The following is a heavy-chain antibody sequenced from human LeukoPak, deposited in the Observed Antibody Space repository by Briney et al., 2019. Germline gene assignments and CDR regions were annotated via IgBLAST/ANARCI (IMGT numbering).Heavy chain of an antibody. J-gene: IGHJ6*03. CDR2: IYSGGST. Sequence: GGSLRLSCAASGFTVSSNYMSWVRQALGKGLEWVSVIYSGGSTYYADSVKGRFTISRDNSKNTLYLQMNSLRAEDTAVYYCAKGGNSRDYYYYMDVWGKGTTVTVSS. D-gene: IGHD4-23*01. CDR1: GFTVSSNY. CDR3: AKGGNSRDYYYYMDV. V-gene: IGHV3-53*01.